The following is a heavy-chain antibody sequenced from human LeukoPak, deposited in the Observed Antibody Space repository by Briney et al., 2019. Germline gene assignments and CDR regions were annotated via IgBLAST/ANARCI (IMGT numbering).Heavy chain of an antibody. V-gene: IGHV4-39*01. CDR1: GASISGSDYS. CDR2: IDDSGST. J-gene: IGHJ4*02. Sequence: PSETLSLTCSVSGASISGSDYSWAWIRQPPGNGLDWIGTIDDSGSTYYNPSLKSRLTMSVDTSKNQFSLNLNSVNAADTALYYCARNVVSLNSNGFYYFDYWGQGSLLIVSS. CDR3: ARNVVSLNSNGFYYFDY. D-gene: IGHD6-19*01.